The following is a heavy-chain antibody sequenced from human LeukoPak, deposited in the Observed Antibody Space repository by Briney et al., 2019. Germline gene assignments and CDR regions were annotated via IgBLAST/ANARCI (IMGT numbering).Heavy chain of an antibody. J-gene: IGHJ4*02. Sequence: GSLRLSCAASGFTFSSYAMSWVRQAPGKGLEWVSAISGSGGSTYYADSVKGRFTISRDNSKNTLYLQMNSLRAEDPAVYYCARMWSYYYDSSGYKYYFDYWGQGTLVTVSS. CDR2: ISGSGGST. V-gene: IGHV3-23*01. CDR3: ARMWSYYYDSSGYKYYFDY. CDR1: GFTFSSYA. D-gene: IGHD3-22*01.